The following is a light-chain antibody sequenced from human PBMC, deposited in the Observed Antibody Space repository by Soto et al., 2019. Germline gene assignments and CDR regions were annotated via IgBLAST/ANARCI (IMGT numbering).Light chain of an antibody. CDR2: GAF. Sequence: EILMTQSPVTLSVSPGERATLSCRASQSVSSNLAWYQLKPGQAPSLLIYGAFTRATGIPARFSGTGSGTEFTLTISSLQSEDFALYYCQQYNDWPLTFGQGTKVDIK. V-gene: IGKV3-15*01. CDR1: QSVSSN. J-gene: IGKJ1*01. CDR3: QQYNDWPLT.